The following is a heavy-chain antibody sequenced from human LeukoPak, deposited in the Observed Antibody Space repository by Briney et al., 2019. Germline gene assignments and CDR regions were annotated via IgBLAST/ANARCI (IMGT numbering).Heavy chain of an antibody. J-gene: IGHJ5*02. D-gene: IGHD5-18*01. V-gene: IGHV4-39*01. CDR3: ARRGYSYGYWFDP. Sequence: SETLSLTCTVSCGSISSSSYYWGWIRQPPGKGLEWIGSIYYSGSTYYNPSLKSRVTISVDTSKNQFSLKLSSVTAADTAVYYCARRGYSYGYWFDPWGQGTLVTVSS. CDR1: CGSISSSSYY. CDR2: IYYSGST.